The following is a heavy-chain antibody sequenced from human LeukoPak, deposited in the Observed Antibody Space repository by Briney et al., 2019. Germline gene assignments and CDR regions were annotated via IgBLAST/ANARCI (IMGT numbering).Heavy chain of an antibody. CDR1: GFTFVSYT. V-gene: IGHV3-21*01. CDR3: ARDYGPGNYFLYFDS. Sequence: GGSLRLSCAASGFTFVSYTMNWVRQAPAKGLEWVSSISSSSTYIYYADSVKGRFTISRDNAKNSLSLQMNSLRAEDTAVYYCARDYGPGNYFLYFDSWGQGTLVTVSS. J-gene: IGHJ4*02. D-gene: IGHD3-10*01. CDR2: ISSSSTYI.